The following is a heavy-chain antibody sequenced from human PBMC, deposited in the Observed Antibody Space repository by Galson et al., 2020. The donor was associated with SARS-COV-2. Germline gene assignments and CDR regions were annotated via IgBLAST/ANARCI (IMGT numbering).Heavy chain of an antibody. J-gene: IGHJ6*02. CDR3: ARVFVATSLGMDV. CDR2: IDWDDDK. CDR1: GFSLSTSGMR. V-gene: IGHV2-70*04. D-gene: IGHD2-15*01. Sequence: SGPTLVQPTQTLTLTCTFSGFSLSTSGMRVSWIRQPPGKALEWPARIDWDDDKFYSTSLKTRLTISKDTSKNQVVLTMTNMDPVDTATYYCARVFVATSLGMDVWGQGTTVTVSS.